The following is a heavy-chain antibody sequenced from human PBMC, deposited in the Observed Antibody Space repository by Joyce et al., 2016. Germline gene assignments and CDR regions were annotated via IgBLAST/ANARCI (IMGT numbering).Heavy chain of an antibody. CDR3: AKDFSSGYYSLDY. J-gene: IGHJ4*02. D-gene: IGHD3-22*01. V-gene: IGHV3-48*02. CDR1: GYTFSSYG. Sequence: EVQLVESGGALVQPGGSLRLSCAASGYTFSSYGMNWVRQAPGKGLEWVSFMSSSSRTISYADSVKGRFTVTRDNAKNSLYLQMNSLRDEDTAVYYCAKDFSSGYYSLDYWGQGTLVTVSS. CDR2: MSSSSRTI.